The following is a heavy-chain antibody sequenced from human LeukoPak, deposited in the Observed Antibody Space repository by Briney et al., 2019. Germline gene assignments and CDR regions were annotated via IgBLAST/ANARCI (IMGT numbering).Heavy chain of an antibody. CDR3: ARADNNFDF. CDR1: RFTFSDYY. J-gene: IGHJ4*02. D-gene: IGHD5-24*01. Sequence: AGGSLRLSCAASRFTFSDYYMSWIRQAPGKGLEWVSYISTSGGTVYYADSVKGRFTISRDNAKSSLYLQMNSLRAEDTAVYYCARADNNFDFWGQGTLVTVSS. CDR2: ISTSGGTV. V-gene: IGHV3-11*04.